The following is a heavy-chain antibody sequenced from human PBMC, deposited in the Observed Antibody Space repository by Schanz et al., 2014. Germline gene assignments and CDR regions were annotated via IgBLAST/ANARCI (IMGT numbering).Heavy chain of an antibody. CDR3: ARWDQLLQGRDAFDI. Sequence: QVHLQQWGAGLLKPSETLSLTCAVYGGSFSGYYWSWIRQPPEKGLEWIGEINHSGSTNYNPSLKSRVTISVDTSKNQFSLNRSSVTAADTAVYYCARWDQLLQGRDAFDIWGQGTLVTVSP. J-gene: IGHJ3*02. CDR2: INHSGST. D-gene: IGHD2-2*01. V-gene: IGHV4-34*01. CDR1: GGSFSGYY.